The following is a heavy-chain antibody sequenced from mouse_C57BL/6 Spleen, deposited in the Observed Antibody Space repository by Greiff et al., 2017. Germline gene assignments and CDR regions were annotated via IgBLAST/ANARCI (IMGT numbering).Heavy chain of an antibody. CDR1: GYAFSSSW. J-gene: IGHJ1*03. CDR2: IYPGDGDT. Sequence: QVQLQQSGPELVKPGASVKISCKASGYAFSSSWMNWVKQGPGKGLEWIGRIYPGDGDTNYNGKFKGKATLTADKSSSTAYMQLSSLTSEDSAVYFCARGYFDVWGTGTTVTVSS. V-gene: IGHV1-82*01. CDR3: ARGYFDV.